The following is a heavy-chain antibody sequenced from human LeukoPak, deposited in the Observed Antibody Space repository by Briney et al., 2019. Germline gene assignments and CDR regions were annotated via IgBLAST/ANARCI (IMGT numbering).Heavy chain of an antibody. D-gene: IGHD3-10*01. CDR1: GFTFSIHA. CDR2: ISYDGNDK. CDR3: ARGAYGSGSYGDNWFDP. Sequence: GGSLRLSCAASGFTFSIHAIHWVRQAPGKGLAWVAVISYDGNDKYYADSVKGRFTISRDNSKNTLYLQMNSLRAEDTAVYYCARGAYGSGSYGDNWFDPWGQGTLVTVSS. V-gene: IGHV3-30*14. J-gene: IGHJ5*02.